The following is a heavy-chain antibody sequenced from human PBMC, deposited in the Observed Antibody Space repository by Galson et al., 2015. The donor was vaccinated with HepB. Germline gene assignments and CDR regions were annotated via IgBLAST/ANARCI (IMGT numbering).Heavy chain of an antibody. V-gene: IGHV1-18*01. CDR3: ARGALVVVVDPTLDNWFDP. D-gene: IGHD2-15*01. CDR1: GYTFSSYS. Sequence: SVKVSCKASGYTFSSYSITWVRQAPGQGLEWMGWINPYDRNTTYARHPQGRVTMTTDTSTSTAYMELRSLRSDDTAVYYCARGALVVVVDPTLDNWFDPWGQGTLVTVSS. J-gene: IGHJ5*02. CDR2: INPYDRNT.